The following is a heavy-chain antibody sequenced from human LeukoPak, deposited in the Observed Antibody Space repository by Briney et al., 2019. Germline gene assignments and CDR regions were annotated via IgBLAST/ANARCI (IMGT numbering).Heavy chain of an antibody. CDR3: ASGVVPAATVDY. V-gene: IGHV3-21*01. J-gene: IGHJ4*02. D-gene: IGHD2-2*01. Sequence: GGSLTLSCAASGFTFSSYSMNWVRQAPGKGLEWVSSISSSSSYIYYAASVKGRFTTSRDNAKNSLYLQMNSLSAEDTAVYYCASGVVPAATVDYWGQGTLVTVSS. CDR1: GFTFSSYS. CDR2: ISSSSSYI.